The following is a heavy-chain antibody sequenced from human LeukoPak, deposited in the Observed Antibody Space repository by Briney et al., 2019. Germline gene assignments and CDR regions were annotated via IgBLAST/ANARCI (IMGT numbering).Heavy chain of an antibody. D-gene: IGHD3-16*01. CDR1: GYTFTGYY. J-gene: IGHJ5*02. V-gene: IGHV1-2*02. CDR3: ARARPGGYNWFDP. CDR2: INPNSGGT. Sequence: ASVKVSCKASGYTFTGYYMHWVRQAPGQGLEWMGWINPNSGGTNYAQKFQGRVTMTRDTSISTAYMELSRLRSDDTAVYYCARARPGGYNWFDPWGQGTLVNVSS.